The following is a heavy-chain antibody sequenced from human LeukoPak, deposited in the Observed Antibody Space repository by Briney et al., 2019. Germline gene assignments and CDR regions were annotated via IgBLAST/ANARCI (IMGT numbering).Heavy chain of an antibody. Sequence: ASVKVSCKASGYTFTSYGISWVRQAPGQGLEWMGWISAYNGNTNYAQKLQGRVTMTTDTSTSTAYMELRSLRSDDTAVYYCARDWAGYYYGSGSYYWGQETLVTVSS. V-gene: IGHV1-18*01. CDR2: ISAYNGNT. CDR1: GYTFTSYG. CDR3: ARDWAGYYYGSGSYY. J-gene: IGHJ4*02. D-gene: IGHD3-10*01.